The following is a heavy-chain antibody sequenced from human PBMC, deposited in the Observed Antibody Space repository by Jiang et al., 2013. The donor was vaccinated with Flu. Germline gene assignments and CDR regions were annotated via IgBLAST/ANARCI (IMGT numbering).Heavy chain of an antibody. CDR2: GSNK. D-gene: IGHD6-13*01. V-gene: IGHV3-33*01. Sequence: GSNKYYADSVKGRFTISRDNSKNTLYLQMNSLRAEDTAVYYCARDRGSSSSWGGFHFDYWGQGTLVTVSS. J-gene: IGHJ4*02. CDR3: ARDRGSSSSWGGFHFDY.